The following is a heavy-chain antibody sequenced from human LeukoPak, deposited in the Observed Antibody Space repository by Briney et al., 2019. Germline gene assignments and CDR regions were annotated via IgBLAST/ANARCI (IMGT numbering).Heavy chain of an antibody. D-gene: IGHD2-15*01. CDR3: AKDLHGGLDY. J-gene: IGHJ4*02. CDR2: ISGNGAGT. V-gene: IGHV3-23*01. Sequence: GGSQRLSCAASGFTFSIYGMSWVRQAAGKGLEWGSGISGNGAGTYYADSVKGRFTISRDNSKNTLYLQMNSLRVEDTAVYYCAKDLHGGLDYWGQGTLVTVSS. CDR1: GFTFSIYG.